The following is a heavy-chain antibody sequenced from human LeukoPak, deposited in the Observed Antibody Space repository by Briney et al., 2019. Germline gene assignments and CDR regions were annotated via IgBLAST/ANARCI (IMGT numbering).Heavy chain of an antibody. V-gene: IGHV3-53*01. Sequence: GGSLRLSCAASGFTVSSNYMNWVRQAPNKGLEWVSLIYIDGSTYYADSVKGRFTISRDNSKNTLYLQMNSLRAEDTAVYYCARDLNGGLIIEWGKGTTVTVSS. CDR3: ARDLNGGLIIE. D-gene: IGHD3-10*01. CDR2: IYIDGST. CDR1: GFTVSSNY. J-gene: IGHJ6*04.